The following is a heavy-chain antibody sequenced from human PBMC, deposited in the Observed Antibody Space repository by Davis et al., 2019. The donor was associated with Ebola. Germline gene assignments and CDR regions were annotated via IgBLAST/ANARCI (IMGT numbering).Heavy chain of an antibody. J-gene: IGHJ6*02. V-gene: IGHV1-69*01. CDR3: ARGLLRFLEWLLEDGMDV. Sequence: KISCKGSGYSFTSYWISWVRQAPGQGLEWMGGIIPIFGTANYAQKFQGRVTITADESTSTAYMELSSLTSEDTAVYYCARGLLRFLEWLLEDGMDVWGQGTTVTVSS. CDR1: GYSFTSYW. CDR2: IIPIFGTA. D-gene: IGHD3-3*01.